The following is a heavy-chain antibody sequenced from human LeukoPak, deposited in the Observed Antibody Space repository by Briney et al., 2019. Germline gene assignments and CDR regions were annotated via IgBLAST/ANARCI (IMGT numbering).Heavy chain of an antibody. D-gene: IGHD6-19*01. CDR2: MNPNSGNT. CDR3: ASTHQGIAVAGTGLYYYYGMDV. V-gene: IGHV1-8*02. CDR1: GYTFTSYG. J-gene: IGHJ6*02. Sequence: ASVKVSCKASGYTFTSYGISWVRQATGQGLEWMGWMNPNSGNTGYAQKFQGRVTMTRNTSISTAYMELSSLRSEDTAVYYCASTHQGIAVAGTGLYYYYGMDVWGQGTTVTVSS.